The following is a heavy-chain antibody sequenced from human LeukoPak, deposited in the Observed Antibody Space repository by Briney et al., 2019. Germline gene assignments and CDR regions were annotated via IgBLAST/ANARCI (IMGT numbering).Heavy chain of an antibody. CDR3: ARGRRVIGFDY. CDR2: INHSGST. V-gene: IGHV4-34*01. Sequence: SETLSLTCAVYGGSFSGYYWSWIRQPPGKGLEWIGEINHSGSTNYNPSLKSRVTISIDTSKNQFSLKLNSVTAADTAVYYCARGRRVIGFDYWGQGTLVTVSS. J-gene: IGHJ4*02. D-gene: IGHD2-21*01. CDR1: GGSFSGYY.